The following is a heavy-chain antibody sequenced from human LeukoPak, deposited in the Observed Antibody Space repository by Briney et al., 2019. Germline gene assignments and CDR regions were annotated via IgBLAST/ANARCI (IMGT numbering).Heavy chain of an antibody. CDR3: SRERRGSVYTIDL. D-gene: IGHD5/OR15-5a*01. J-gene: IGHJ6*02. CDR2: VSHWGAT. Sequence: SETLSLPCSVSSASNNGFYWNWVPHTREKGLEWLSYVSHWGATTSYPTLKSRVYNTNDPSQGQVSLTMTSVAAADSALFYLSRERRGSVYTIDLWGPGTTVSVS. V-gene: IGHV4-59*01. CDR1: SASNNGFY.